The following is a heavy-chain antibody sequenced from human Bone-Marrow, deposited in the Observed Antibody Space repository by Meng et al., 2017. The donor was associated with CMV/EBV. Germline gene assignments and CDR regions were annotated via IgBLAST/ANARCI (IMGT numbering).Heavy chain of an antibody. D-gene: IGHD3-22*01. CDR3: ARETYYYDSSGSDYFDY. Sequence: ASVKVSCKASGYTFTSYGISWVRQAPGQGLEWMGWISAYNGNTNYAQKLQGRVTMTTDTSTSTAYMELRSLRSDDTAVYYCARETYYYDSSGSDYFDYWGQGTLVTVSS. J-gene: IGHJ4*02. V-gene: IGHV1-18*01. CDR1: GYTFTSYG. CDR2: ISAYNGNT.